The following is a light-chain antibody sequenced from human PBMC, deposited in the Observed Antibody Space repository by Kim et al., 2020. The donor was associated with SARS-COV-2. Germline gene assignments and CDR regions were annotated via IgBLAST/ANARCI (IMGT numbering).Light chain of an antibody. J-gene: IGLJ1*01. Sequence: QSVPNSCTGTSSDIGAYKYVSWYQKHPGKAPKLMIYEVNRRPSGVPDRFSGSKSGNTASLTVSGLQAEDEADYYCTSYAGSNNLDVFGTGTKVTVL. CDR3: TSYAGSNNLDV. V-gene: IGLV2-8*01. CDR1: SSDIGAYKY. CDR2: EVN.